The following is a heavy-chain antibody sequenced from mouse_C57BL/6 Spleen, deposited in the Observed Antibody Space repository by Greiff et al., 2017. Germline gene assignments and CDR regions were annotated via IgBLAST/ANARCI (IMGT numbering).Heavy chain of an antibody. J-gene: IGHJ1*03. Sequence: QVHVKQPGAELVKPGASVKLSCKASGYTFTSYWMHWVKQRPGRGLEWIGRIDPNSGGTKYNEKFKSKATLTVDKPSSTAYMQLSSLTSEDSAVYYCASEDYYGSSYPYWYFDVWGTGTTVTVSS. D-gene: IGHD1-1*01. V-gene: IGHV1-72*01. CDR1: GYTFTSYW. CDR2: IDPNSGGT. CDR3: ASEDYYGSSYPYWYFDV.